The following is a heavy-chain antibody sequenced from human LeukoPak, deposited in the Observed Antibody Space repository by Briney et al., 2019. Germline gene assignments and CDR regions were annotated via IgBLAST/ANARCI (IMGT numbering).Heavy chain of an antibody. CDR3: ARWGRGDTAMADFDY. Sequence: GGSLRLSCAASGFTFSSYSMIWVRQAPGKGLEWVSSISSSSSYIYYADSVKGRFTISRDNAKNSLYLQMNSLRAEDTAVYYCARWGRGDTAMADFDYWGQGTLVTVSS. D-gene: IGHD5-18*01. V-gene: IGHV3-21*01. CDR1: GFTFSSYS. CDR2: ISSSSSYI. J-gene: IGHJ4*02.